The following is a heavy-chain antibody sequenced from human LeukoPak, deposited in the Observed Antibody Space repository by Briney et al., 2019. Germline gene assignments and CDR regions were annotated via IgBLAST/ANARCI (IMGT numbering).Heavy chain of an antibody. V-gene: IGHV1-2*06. CDR1: GYTFTGYY. D-gene: IGHD3-10*01. CDR3: ARKEMVRGAASVGYYYYYMDV. CDR2: INPNSGGT. J-gene: IGHJ6*03. Sequence: SVKVSCKASGYTFTGYYMHWVRQAPGQGLEWMGRINPNSGGTNYAQKFQGRVTMTRDTSISTAYMELSRLRSDDTAVYYCARKEMVRGAASVGYYYYYMDVWGKGTTVTVSS.